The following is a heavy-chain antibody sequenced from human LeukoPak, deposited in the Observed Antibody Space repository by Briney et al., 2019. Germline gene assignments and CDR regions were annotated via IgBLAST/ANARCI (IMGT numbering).Heavy chain of an antibody. D-gene: IGHD3-10*01. CDR1: GFTFSSYG. CDR2: ISYDGSNK. J-gene: IGHJ4*02. V-gene: IGHV3-30*19. Sequence: GGSLRLSCAAPGFTFSSYGMHWVRQAPGKGLEWVAVISYDGSNKYYADSVKGRFTISRDNSKNTLYLQMNSLRAEDTAVYYCARGSLWFGELLFLFDYWGQGTLVTVSS. CDR3: ARGSLWFGELLFLFDY.